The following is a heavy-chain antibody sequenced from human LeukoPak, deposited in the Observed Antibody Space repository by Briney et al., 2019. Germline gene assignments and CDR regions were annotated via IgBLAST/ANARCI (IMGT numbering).Heavy chain of an antibody. V-gene: IGHV3-74*01. D-gene: IGHD3-3*01. J-gene: IGHJ3*02. Sequence: SGGSLRLSCAASGFTFNNYWMHWVRQAPGKGLEWVSRINDDGSSESYLDSVRGRLTISRDNAKNTLYLQMSSLRVDDTAVYYCAREAWSQGAFDIWGQGTMVTVSS. CDR1: GFTFNNYW. CDR3: AREAWSQGAFDI. CDR2: INDDGSSE.